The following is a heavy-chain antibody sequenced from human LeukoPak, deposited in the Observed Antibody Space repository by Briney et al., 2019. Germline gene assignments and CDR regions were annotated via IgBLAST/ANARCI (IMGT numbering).Heavy chain of an antibody. D-gene: IGHD3-3*01. CDR1: GFTFSSYG. V-gene: IGHV3-30*02. Sequence: GGSLRLSCAASGFTFSSYGMHWVRQAPGKGLEWVAFIRYDGSNKYYVDSVKGRFTISRDNSKNTLYLQMNSLRAEDTAVYYCAKDSRFLEWFHIDYWGQGTLVTVSS. CDR2: IRYDGSNK. J-gene: IGHJ4*02. CDR3: AKDSRFLEWFHIDY.